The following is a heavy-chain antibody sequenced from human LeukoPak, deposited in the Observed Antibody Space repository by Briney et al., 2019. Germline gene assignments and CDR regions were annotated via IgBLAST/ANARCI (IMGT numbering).Heavy chain of an antibody. D-gene: IGHD3-16*02. V-gene: IGHV1-18*01. CDR2: ISAYNGNT. J-gene: IGHJ4*02. CDR3: ARGEYVWGSYRFYYFDY. Sequence: ASVKVSCEASGYTFTSYGISWVRQAPGQGLEWMGWISAYNGNTNYAQKLQGRVTMTTDTSTSTAYMELRSLRSDDTAVYYCARGEYVWGSYRFYYFDYWGQGTLVTVSS. CDR1: GYTFTSYG.